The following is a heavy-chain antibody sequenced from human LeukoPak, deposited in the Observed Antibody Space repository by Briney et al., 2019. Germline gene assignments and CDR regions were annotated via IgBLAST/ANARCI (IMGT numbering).Heavy chain of an antibody. CDR1: GGSFSGYY. D-gene: IGHD4-17*01. CDR2: INHSGST. Sequence: SETLSLTCAASGGSFSGYYWSWIRQPPGKGLEWIGEINHSGSTNYNPSLKSRFTISVDTAKNQFYLKMSALTAADTAVYYCARGTSTVSSPPFDYGGQGTLVTVSS. V-gene: IGHV4-34*01. CDR3: ARGTSTVSSPPFDY. J-gene: IGHJ4*02.